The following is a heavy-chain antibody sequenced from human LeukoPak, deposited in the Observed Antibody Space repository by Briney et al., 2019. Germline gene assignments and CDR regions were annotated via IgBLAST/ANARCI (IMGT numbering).Heavy chain of an antibody. CDR3: ARPCCSSTSCYDYYFDY. Sequence: ASVKVSCKASGYTFTGYYMHWVRQAPGQGLEWMGWINPNSGGTNYAQKFQGRVTMTRDTSISTAYMELSRLRSDDTAVYYCARPCCSSTSCYDYYFDYWGQGTLVTVSS. CDR2: INPNSGGT. J-gene: IGHJ4*02. CDR1: GYTFTGYY. D-gene: IGHD2-2*01. V-gene: IGHV1-2*02.